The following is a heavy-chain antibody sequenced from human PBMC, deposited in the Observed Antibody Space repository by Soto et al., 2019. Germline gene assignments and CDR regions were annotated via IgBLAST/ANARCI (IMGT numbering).Heavy chain of an antibody. V-gene: IGHV3-21*01. CDR2: ISSSSSYI. D-gene: IGHD1-26*01. J-gene: IGHJ3*02. Sequence: EVQLGESGGGLVKPGGSLRLSCAASGFTFSSYSMNWVSQSPGKGREWVSSISSSSSYIYYADSVKGRFTICRDNAKNSLYLQMNSLRAEDTAVDYCARGPYSGSYYGLDSFDILGQGTMVTVSS. CDR3: ARGPYSGSYYGLDSFDI. CDR1: GFTFSSYS.